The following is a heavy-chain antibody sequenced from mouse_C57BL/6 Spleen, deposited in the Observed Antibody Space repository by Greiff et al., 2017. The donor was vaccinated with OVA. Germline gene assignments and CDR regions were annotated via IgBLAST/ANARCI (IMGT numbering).Heavy chain of an antibody. J-gene: IGHJ1*03. Sequence: EVQLQQSGPVLVKPGASVKMSCKASGYTFTDYYMNWVKQSHGKSLEWIGVINPYNGGTSYNQKFKGKATLTVDKSSSTAYMELNSLTSEDSAVYYCAKPGESTVPWYFDVWGTGTTVTVSS. D-gene: IGHD1-1*01. CDR1: GYTFTDYY. V-gene: IGHV1-19*01. CDR3: AKPGESTVPWYFDV. CDR2: INPYNGGT.